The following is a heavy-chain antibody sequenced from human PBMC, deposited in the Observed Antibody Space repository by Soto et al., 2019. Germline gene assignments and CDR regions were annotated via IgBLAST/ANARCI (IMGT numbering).Heavy chain of an antibody. V-gene: IGHV1-69*12. J-gene: IGHJ5*02. CDR2: ITPMYDTK. CDR3: ARGGTLKPFDP. D-gene: IGHD3-16*01. Sequence: QVQLVQSGPEVTKPGSSVKVSCKTSGGTFSSYSLNWVRQAPGQGLEWMGVITPMYDTKNYAQRFRGRVTFTADESTSTVYMELTRATSDDTARYFCARGGTLKPFDPWGQGTLVTVSS. CDR1: GGTFSSYS.